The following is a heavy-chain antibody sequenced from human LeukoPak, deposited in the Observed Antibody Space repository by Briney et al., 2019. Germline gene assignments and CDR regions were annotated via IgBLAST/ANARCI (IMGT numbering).Heavy chain of an antibody. CDR1: GGSISSSSYY. Sequence: SETLSLTCTVSGGSISSSSYYWGWIRQPPGKGLEWIGSTYYSGSTYYNPSLKSRVTISVDTSKNQFSLKLSSVTAADTAVYYCARLYYDFWSGYSVSYYYGMDVWGQGTTVTVSS. V-gene: IGHV4-39*01. J-gene: IGHJ6*02. CDR3: ARLYYDFWSGYSVSYYYGMDV. CDR2: TYYSGST. D-gene: IGHD3-3*01.